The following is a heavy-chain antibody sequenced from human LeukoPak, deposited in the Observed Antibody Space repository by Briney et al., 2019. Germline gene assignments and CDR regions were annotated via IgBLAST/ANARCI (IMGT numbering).Heavy chain of an antibody. V-gene: IGHV3-21*01. J-gene: IGHJ4*02. CDR3: AKDKPRTMVRGANVDY. D-gene: IGHD3-10*01. CDR1: GFTFSSCS. CDR2: ISSSSSYI. Sequence: GGSLRLSCAASGFTFSSCSMNWVRQAPGKGLEWVSSISSSSSYIYYADSVKGRFTISRDNSKNTLYLQMNSLRAEDTAVYYCAKDKPRTMVRGANVDYWGQGTLVTVSS.